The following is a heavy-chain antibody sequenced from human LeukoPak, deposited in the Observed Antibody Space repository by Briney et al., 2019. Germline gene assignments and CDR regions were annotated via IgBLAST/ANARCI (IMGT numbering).Heavy chain of an antibody. V-gene: IGHV4-4*02. CDR1: GGSISSSNW. CDR3: ASALVVPAALDAFDI. CDR2: IYHSGST. D-gene: IGHD2-2*01. J-gene: IGHJ3*02. Sequence: SGTLSLTCAVSGGSISSSNWWSWVRQPPGKGLEWIGEIYHSGSTNYNPSLKSRVTISVDKSKNQFSLKLSSVTAADTAVYYCASALVVPAALDAFDIWGQGTMVTVSS.